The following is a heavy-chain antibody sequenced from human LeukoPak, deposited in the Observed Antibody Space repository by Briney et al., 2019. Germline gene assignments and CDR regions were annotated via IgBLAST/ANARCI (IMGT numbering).Heavy chain of an antibody. Sequence: GGSLRLSCAASGLTLSNYNMNWVRQAPGKGLEWVSVIYSGGSTYYADSVKGRFTISRDNSKNTLYLQMNSLRAEDTAVYYCARERPPAGYYYYGMDVWGQGTTVTVSS. V-gene: IGHV3-53*01. CDR2: IYSGGST. CDR3: ARERPPAGYYYYGMDV. D-gene: IGHD6-13*01. J-gene: IGHJ6*02. CDR1: GLTLSNYN.